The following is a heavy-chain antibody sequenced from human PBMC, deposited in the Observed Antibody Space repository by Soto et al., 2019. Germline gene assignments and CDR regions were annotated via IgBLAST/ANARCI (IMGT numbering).Heavy chain of an antibody. CDR2: ISYDGSNK. CDR1: GFTFSSYG. V-gene: IGHV3-30*03. J-gene: IGHJ4*02. CDR3: VRGYSDY. Sequence: GESLKISCAASGFTFSSYGMHWVRQAPGKGLEWVAVISYDGSNKYYADSVKGRFTMSRDNARNTMYLQMNSLRAEDTAVYYCVRGYSDYWGQGTLVNV. D-gene: IGHD1-26*01.